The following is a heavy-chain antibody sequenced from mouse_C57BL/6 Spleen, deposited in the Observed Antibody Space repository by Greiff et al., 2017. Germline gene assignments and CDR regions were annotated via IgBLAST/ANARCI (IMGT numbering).Heavy chain of an antibody. D-gene: IGHD1-1*01. Sequence: EVMLVESGGGLVKPGGSLKLSCAASGFTFSSYTMSWVRQTPEKRLEWVATISGGGGNTYYPDSVKGRFTISRDNAKNTLYLQMSSLRSEDTALYYCARDYGSPFADWGQGTLVTVSA. CDR3: ARDYGSPFAD. CDR1: GFTFSSYT. V-gene: IGHV5-9*01. CDR2: ISGGGGNT. J-gene: IGHJ3*01.